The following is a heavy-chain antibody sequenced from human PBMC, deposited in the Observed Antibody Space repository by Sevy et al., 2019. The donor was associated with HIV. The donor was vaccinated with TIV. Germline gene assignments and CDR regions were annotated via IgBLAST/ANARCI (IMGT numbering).Heavy chain of an antibody. CDR3: AKDRRRVARTGMDF. V-gene: IGHV3-30*18. J-gene: IGHJ4*02. Sequence: GGSLRLSCLTSGFSFSSFALHWVRQPPGKGLEWVAMVSYDGDETYYADSVKGRFTVSRDISTNSVSLEMNSLRGEDTAVYYCAKDRRRVARTGMDFWGQGTLVTVSS. CDR2: VSYDGDET. D-gene: IGHD3-10*01. CDR1: GFSFSSFA.